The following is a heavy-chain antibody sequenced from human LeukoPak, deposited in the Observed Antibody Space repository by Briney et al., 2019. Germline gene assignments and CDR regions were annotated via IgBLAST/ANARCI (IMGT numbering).Heavy chain of an antibody. CDR2: IYSGGST. Sequence: PGGSLRLSCAASGFTVSSNYMSWVRQAPGKGLEWVSVIYSGGSTYYADSVKGRFTISRDNAKNSLYLQMNSLRAEDTAVYYCARDLSITIIPIDYWGQGTLVTVSS. D-gene: IGHD3-3*01. V-gene: IGHV3-53*01. J-gene: IGHJ4*02. CDR1: GFTVSSNY. CDR3: ARDLSITIIPIDY.